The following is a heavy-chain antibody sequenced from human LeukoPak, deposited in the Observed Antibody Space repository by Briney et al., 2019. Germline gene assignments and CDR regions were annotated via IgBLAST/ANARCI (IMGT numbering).Heavy chain of an antibody. J-gene: IGHJ4*02. D-gene: IGHD2-2*01. CDR1: GYSISSGYY. Sequence: SETLSLTCSVSGYSISSGYYWGWIRQPPGKGLEWIGSIYQSGTTSYNPSLKSRVTISVDTSKNQFSLKLSSVTAADTAVYYCARLSWGYCSSTSCHIAHWGQGTLVTVSS. CDR3: ARLSWGYCSSTSCHIAH. V-gene: IGHV4-38-2*02. CDR2: IYQSGTT.